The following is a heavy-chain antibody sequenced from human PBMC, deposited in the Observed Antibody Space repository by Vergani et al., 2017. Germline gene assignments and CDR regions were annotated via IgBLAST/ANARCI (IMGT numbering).Heavy chain of an antibody. D-gene: IGHD2-2*02. J-gene: IGHJ4*02. V-gene: IGHV3-30-3*01. CDR1: GFALNRHA. CDR2: ISFDGTNE. CDR3: VRDRGLCAGGRCYTEAWDY. Sequence: QVQLVESGGGVVQPGTSLRLSCVVSGFALNRHAMYWVRQAPGKGVEWVVGISFDGTNEYYPDLVKGRFTISRDIAKNTLYLQVGSLRLEDTGVYHCVRDRGLCAGGRCYTEAWDYWGQGTPVTVSS.